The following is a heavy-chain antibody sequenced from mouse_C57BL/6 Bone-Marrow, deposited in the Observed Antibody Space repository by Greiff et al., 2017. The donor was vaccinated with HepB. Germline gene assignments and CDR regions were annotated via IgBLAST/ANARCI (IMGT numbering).Heavy chain of an antibody. Sequence: EVQLVESGGGLVKPGGSLKLSCAASGFTFSDYGMHWVRQAPEKGLEWVAYISSGSSTIYYADTVKGRFTISRNNAKNTLFLQMTSLRSEDTAMYYCARGERSSAWFAYWGQGTLVTVSA. CDR2: ISSGSSTI. CDR1: GFTFSDYG. V-gene: IGHV5-17*01. CDR3: ARGERSSAWFAY. J-gene: IGHJ3*01.